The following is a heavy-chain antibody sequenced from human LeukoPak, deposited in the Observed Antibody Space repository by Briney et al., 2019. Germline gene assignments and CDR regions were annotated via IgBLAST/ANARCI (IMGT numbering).Heavy chain of an antibody. Sequence: GGSLRLSCAASGFTFSSYWMSWVRQAPGKGLEWVANIKQDGSEKYYVDSVKGRFTISRDNAKNSLCLQMNSLRAEDTAVYYCVRASRYCTKGVCLKYWGQGTLVTVSS. V-gene: IGHV3-7*05. CDR3: VRASRYCTKGVCLKY. CDR1: GFTFSSYW. D-gene: IGHD2-8*01. CDR2: IKQDGSEK. J-gene: IGHJ4*02.